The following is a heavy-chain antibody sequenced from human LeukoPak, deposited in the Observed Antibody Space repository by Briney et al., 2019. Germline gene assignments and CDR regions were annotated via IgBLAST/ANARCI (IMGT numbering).Heavy chain of an antibody. D-gene: IGHD6-13*01. V-gene: IGHV5-51*01. Sequence: GESLQISCKGSGYRFTNYWIAWVRQMPGKGLEWMGIIYPGDSNTNYSPSFQGQVTISADKSISTAYLQWSSLKASDTAMYYCARHVESSRWNYFDYWGQGTLVTVSS. CDR2: IYPGDSNT. CDR3: ARHVESSRWNYFDY. J-gene: IGHJ4*02. CDR1: GYRFTNYW.